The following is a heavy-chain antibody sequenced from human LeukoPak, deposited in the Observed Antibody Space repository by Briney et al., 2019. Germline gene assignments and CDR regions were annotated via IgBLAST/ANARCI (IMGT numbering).Heavy chain of an antibody. CDR2: IYIGGRT. CDR3: ATSLDGGPTS. D-gene: IGHD4-23*01. J-gene: IGHJ4*02. CDR1: GFTVSSNY. Sequence: GGSLRLSCAASGFTVSSNYLSWVRQAPGKGLEGVSVIYIGGRTYYADSVRGRFTLSRDNYKNTQYLSMNSLRAEETAAYDCATSLDGGPTSWGQGTLVTVSS. V-gene: IGHV3-66*01.